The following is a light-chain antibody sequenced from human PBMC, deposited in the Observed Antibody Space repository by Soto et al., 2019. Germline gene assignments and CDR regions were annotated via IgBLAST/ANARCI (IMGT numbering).Light chain of an antibody. CDR1: QSISSW. J-gene: IGKJ1*01. V-gene: IGKV1-5*03. CDR2: KAS. CDR3: QHCNSYSEA. Sequence: DIHMTQPPSTLAASVGDRATITCLASQSISSWLAWYQQTPGKAPKLLIYKASTLKSGVPSRFSGSGSGTEFTLTISRLQPDDVATYYCQHCNSYSEAFGQGTKVDIK.